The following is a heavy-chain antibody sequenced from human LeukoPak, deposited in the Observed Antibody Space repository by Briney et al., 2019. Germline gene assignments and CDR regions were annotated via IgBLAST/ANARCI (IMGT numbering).Heavy chain of an antibody. CDR2: IIPIFGTA. J-gene: IGHJ4*02. CDR3: ARKGSAALDY. D-gene: IGHD6-13*01. V-gene: IGHV1-69*06. CDR1: GGTFSSYA. Sequence: SVNVSCKASGGTFSSYAISWVRQAPGQGLEWMGGIIPIFGTANYAQNFQGRVTITADKSKSTAYLELSSLRSEDTAVYYCARKGSAALDYWGQGTLVTVSS.